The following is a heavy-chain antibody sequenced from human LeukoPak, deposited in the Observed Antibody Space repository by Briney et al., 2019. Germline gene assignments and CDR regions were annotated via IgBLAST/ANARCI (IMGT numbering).Heavy chain of an antibody. CDR1: GYRFSSYW. J-gene: IGHJ4*02. Sequence: GESLKTSWKGSGYRFSSYWISGGRQMPGKGVGGVGRMDLGDSDTNYSPSFQGHVTISADKSISTAYLQWSTLRASDTAIYYCATLARRQLSLRDSDDFWGQGTLVTVSS. CDR2: MDLGDSDT. D-gene: IGHD4-23*01. CDR3: ATLARRQLSLRDSDDF. V-gene: IGHV5-10-1*01.